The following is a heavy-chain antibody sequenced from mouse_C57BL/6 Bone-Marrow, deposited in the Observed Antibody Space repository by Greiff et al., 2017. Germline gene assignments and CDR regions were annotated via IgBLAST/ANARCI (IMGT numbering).Heavy chain of an antibody. CDR3: ARDGGLPFYAMDY. J-gene: IGHJ4*01. Sequence: EVKLVESGGGLVQSGRSLRLSCATSGFTFSDFYMEWVRQAPGKGLEWIAASRNKANDYTTEYSASVKGRFIVSRDTSQSILYLQMNALRAEDTAIYYCARDGGLPFYAMDYWGQGTSVTVSS. CDR2: SRNKANDYTT. D-gene: IGHD2-4*01. V-gene: IGHV7-1*01. CDR1: GFTFSDFY.